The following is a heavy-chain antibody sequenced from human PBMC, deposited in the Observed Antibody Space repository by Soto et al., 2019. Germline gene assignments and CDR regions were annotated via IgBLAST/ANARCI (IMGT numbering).Heavy chain of an antibody. CDR2: ISSSSSYI. Sequence: EVQLVESGGGLVKPGGSLRLSCAASGFTFSSYSMNWVRKAPGKGLEWVSSISSSSSYIYYADSVKGRFTSSRDNAKNSLYLQMNSPRAEDTAVYYCARSWNYYYYYGMDVWGQGTTVTVSS. CDR1: GFTFSSYS. V-gene: IGHV3-21*01. D-gene: IGHD3-3*01. J-gene: IGHJ6*02. CDR3: ARSWNYYYYYGMDV.